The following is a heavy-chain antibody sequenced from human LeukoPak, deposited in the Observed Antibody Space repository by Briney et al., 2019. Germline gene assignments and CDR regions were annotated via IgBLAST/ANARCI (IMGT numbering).Heavy chain of an antibody. J-gene: IGHJ4*02. CDR1: AYTFTICG. CDR3: AREGGSTSYYFDY. CDR2: ISAYNGNT. Sequence: ASVKVSFNASAYTFTICGIGLKRDAPGQGLEWMGWISAYNGNTNYAQKLQGRVTMTTDTSTSTAYMELRSLRSDDTAVYYCAREGGSTSYYFDYWGQGTLVTVSS. V-gene: IGHV1-18*01. D-gene: IGHD2-2*01.